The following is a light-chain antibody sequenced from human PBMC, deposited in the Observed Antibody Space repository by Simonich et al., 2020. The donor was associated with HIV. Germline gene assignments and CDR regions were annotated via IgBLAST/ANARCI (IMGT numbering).Light chain of an antibody. V-gene: IGKV4-1*01. J-gene: IGKJ1*01. CDR2: WAS. Sequence: DIVMTQSPDSLAVSLGERATINCKSSQSVLYSSTNKNYLAWYQQKPGQPPKLLIYWASTRESVVPDRFSGSGSGTDFTLTISSLQAEDVAVYYCQQYYSAPLTFGQGTKVEIK. CDR3: QQYYSAPLT. CDR1: QSVLYSSTNKNY.